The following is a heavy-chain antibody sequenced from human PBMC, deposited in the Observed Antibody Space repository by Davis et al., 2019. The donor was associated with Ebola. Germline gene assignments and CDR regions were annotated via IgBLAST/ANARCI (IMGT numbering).Heavy chain of an antibody. J-gene: IGHJ4*02. V-gene: IGHV1-3*01. D-gene: IGHD6-19*01. Sequence: AASVKVSCKASGYTFNSYSFNWVRQAPGQRLEWMGWINAGNGNTKYSQKFQGRVTITRDTSASTAYMELSSLRSEDTAVYYCARFSLYSSDWDYWGQGTLVTVSS. CDR3: ARFSLYSSDWDY. CDR2: INAGNGNT. CDR1: GYTFNSYS.